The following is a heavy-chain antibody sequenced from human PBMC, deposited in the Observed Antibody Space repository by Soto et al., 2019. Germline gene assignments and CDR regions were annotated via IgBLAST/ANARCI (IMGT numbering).Heavy chain of an antibody. V-gene: IGHV3-33*01. J-gene: IGHJ4*02. Sequence: GGSLRLSCAASGFTFSSYGMHWVRQAPGKGLEWVAVIWYDGSNKYYADSVKGRFTISRDNSKNTLYLQMNSLRAEDTAVYYCARGQYSGSYYNYFDYWGQGTLVTVSS. CDR1: GFTFSSYG. CDR3: ARGQYSGSYYNYFDY. CDR2: IWYDGSNK. D-gene: IGHD1-26*01.